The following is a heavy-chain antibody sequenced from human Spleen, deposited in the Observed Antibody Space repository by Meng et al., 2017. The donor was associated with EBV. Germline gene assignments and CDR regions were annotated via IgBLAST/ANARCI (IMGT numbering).Heavy chain of an antibody. CDR3: ARGLGGHYPTMEY. J-gene: IGHJ4*02. D-gene: IGHD3-22*01. V-gene: IGHV4-4*02. Sequence: LVDSGPGLVKPSGTLSLTCAVSGASIDSRDWWTWVRQAPGKGLEWIGEIHHSGTTNYNPSLESRVTISIDKSDNQFSLKLTSVTAADTAVYYCARGLGGHYPTMEYWGQGTLVTVSS. CDR1: GASIDSRDW. CDR2: IHHSGTT.